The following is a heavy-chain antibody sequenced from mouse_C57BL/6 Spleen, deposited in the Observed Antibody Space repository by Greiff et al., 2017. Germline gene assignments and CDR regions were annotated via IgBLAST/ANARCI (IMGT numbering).Heavy chain of an antibody. J-gene: IGHJ4*01. Sequence: VQLQQSGAELVKPGASVKLSCTASGFNIKDYYMHWVKQRPEQGLEWIGRIDPEDGDPKYAPKFQGKATITADTSSNTAYLQLSSLTSEDTAVYYCASLLSYSLDYWGQGTTVTVSS. D-gene: IGHD1-2*01. CDR1: GFNIKDYY. V-gene: IGHV14-2*01. CDR3: ASLLSYSLDY. CDR2: IDPEDGDP.